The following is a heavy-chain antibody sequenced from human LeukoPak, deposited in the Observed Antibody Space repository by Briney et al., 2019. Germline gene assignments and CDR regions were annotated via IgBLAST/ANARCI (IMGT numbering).Heavy chain of an antibody. Sequence: GGSLRLSCAASGFTFSSYAMHWVRQAPGKGLEWVAVISYDGSNKYYADSVKGRFTISRDNSKNSLYLQMNSLRGEDTAVYYCARAPSDYWGQGTLVTVSS. CDR2: ISYDGSNK. CDR3: ARAPSDY. J-gene: IGHJ4*02. V-gene: IGHV3-30-3*01. CDR1: GFTFSSYA.